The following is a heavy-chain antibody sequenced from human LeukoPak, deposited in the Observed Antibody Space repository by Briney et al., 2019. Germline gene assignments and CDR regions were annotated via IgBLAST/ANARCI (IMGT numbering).Heavy chain of an antibody. CDR2: IYYSGST. CDR1: GGSISSSSYY. J-gene: IGHJ4*02. D-gene: IGHD5-18*01. Sequence: SSETLSLTCTVSGGSISSSSYYWGWIRQPPGKGLEWIGSIYYSGSTYYNPSLKSRVTISVDTSKNQFSLKLSSVTAADTAVYYCARHLGYGCFYFDYWGQGTLVTVSS. V-gene: IGHV4-39*01. CDR3: ARHLGYGCFYFDY.